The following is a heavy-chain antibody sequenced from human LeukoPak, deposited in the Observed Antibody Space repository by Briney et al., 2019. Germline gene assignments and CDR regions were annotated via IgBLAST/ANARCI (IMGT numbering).Heavy chain of an antibody. Sequence: GGSPRLSCAVSRFTFSSYAMNWVRQAPGQGLEWVSTISGSGGSTYYADSVKGRFTISRDNSKNTLYLQMNSLNTEDTAVYYCTTDHRTIYGVVFPDYWGQGTLVIVSS. CDR2: ISGSGGST. CDR3: TTDHRTIYGVVFPDY. J-gene: IGHJ4*02. CDR1: RFTFSSYA. D-gene: IGHD3-3*01. V-gene: IGHV3-23*01.